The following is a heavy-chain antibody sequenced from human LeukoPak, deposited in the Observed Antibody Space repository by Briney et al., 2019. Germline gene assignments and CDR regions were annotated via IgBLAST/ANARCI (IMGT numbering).Heavy chain of an antibody. D-gene: IGHD2-2*01. CDR1: GGTFSNDA. CDR3: ARDLVCTMNCKDS. Sequence: SVKVSCKASGGTFSNDAISWVRQAPKQGLEWMGMIIPNLGMALYAQKFKGRVTITADKSPSTAYMELSSLTSEDTAVYFCARDLVCTMNCKDSWGQGTLVTVS. J-gene: IGHJ4*02. V-gene: IGHV1-69*04. CDR2: IIPNLGMA.